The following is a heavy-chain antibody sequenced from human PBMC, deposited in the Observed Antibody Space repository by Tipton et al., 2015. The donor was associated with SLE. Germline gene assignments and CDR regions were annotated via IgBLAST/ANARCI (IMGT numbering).Heavy chain of an antibody. D-gene: IGHD3-10*01. CDR1: GVSISGYY. Sequence: TLSLTCSVSGVSISGYYYSWIRQPPGKGLEWVGFIYHNGATKYNPSLKNRHPISIYTTKNQFSLKLTSVTAADSAVYYCTRGHFNSGTFPYYNYYYYMDVWGKGTAVTSSS. J-gene: IGHJ6*03. CDR3: TRGHFNSGTFPYYNYYYYMDV. V-gene: IGHV4-59*01. CDR2: IYHNGAT.